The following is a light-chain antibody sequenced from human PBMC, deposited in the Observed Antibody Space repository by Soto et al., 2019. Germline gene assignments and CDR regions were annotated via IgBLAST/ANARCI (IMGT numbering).Light chain of an antibody. CDR1: EGIGNY. J-gene: IGKJ4*01. CDR2: AAS. CDR3: QRYNSVPQA. Sequence: DIQMTQSPSSLSASVGDRVTITCRANEGIGNYLAWYQQKAGKVPKVLIYAASTLQSGVPSRFSGSGSGTHFTLTITSLQPEDVATYYCQRYNSVPQAVGGGTKVEIK. V-gene: IGKV1-27*01.